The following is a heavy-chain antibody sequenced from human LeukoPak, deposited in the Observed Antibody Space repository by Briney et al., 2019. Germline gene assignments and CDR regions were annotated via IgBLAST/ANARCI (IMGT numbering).Heavy chain of an antibody. V-gene: IGHV3-7*01. CDR2: INQDGSEK. CDR3: ARDSEYSSSFAFDI. CDR1: GFTFSSHW. Sequence: GGSLRLSCAASGFTFSSHWMSWVRQAPGKGLEWVANINQDGSEKYYVDSVKGRFTISRDNAKNSLYLQVNSLRAEDTAVYYCARDSEYSSSFAFDIWGQGTMVTVSS. J-gene: IGHJ3*02. D-gene: IGHD2-2*01.